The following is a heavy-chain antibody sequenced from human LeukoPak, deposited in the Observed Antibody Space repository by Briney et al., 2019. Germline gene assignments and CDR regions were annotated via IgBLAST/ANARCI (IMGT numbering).Heavy chain of an antibody. CDR2: IHYTGSL. Sequence: SETLSLTCTVSGISVSSGTYYWTWIRQRPGKGLEWIGCIHYTGSLHYNPSLESRLSISVGASDDQFSLRLKSVTAADTAVYYCARGRGYVKVGYWGQGELVTVSS. D-gene: IGHD5-12*01. CDR3: ARGRGYVKVGY. J-gene: IGHJ4*02. CDR1: GISVSSGTYY. V-gene: IGHV4-31*03.